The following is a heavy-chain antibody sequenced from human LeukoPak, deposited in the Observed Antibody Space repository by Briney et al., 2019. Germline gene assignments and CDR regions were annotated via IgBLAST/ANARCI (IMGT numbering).Heavy chain of an antibody. CDR2: IYHSGSS. CDR3: AREFCGSAFCYPYYFDH. J-gene: IGHJ4*02. Sequence: SETLSLTCAVSGYSISSGYYWGWIRQPPGKGLEWIGSIYHSGSSYYKPSLKSRVTISVDTSKNQFSLRLTFVTAADTAVYYCAREFCGSAFCYPYYFDHWGQGTLVTVSS. CDR1: GYSISSGYY. V-gene: IGHV4-38-2*02. D-gene: IGHD2-2*01.